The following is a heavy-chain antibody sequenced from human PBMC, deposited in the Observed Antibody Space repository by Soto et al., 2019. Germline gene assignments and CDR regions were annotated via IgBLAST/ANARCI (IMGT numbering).Heavy chain of an antibody. J-gene: IGHJ6*01. V-gene: IGHV3-30*18. D-gene: IGHD1-26*01. Sequence: QVQLVESGGGVVQPGRSLRLSCAASGFTFSSYGMHWVRQAPGKGLEWVAVISYDGSNKYYADSVKGRFTISRDNSKNTLYLQMNSLRAEDTAVYYCAKGPNLGRYYYGMDVW. CDR3: AKGPNLGRYYYGMDV. CDR2: ISYDGSNK. CDR1: GFTFSSYG.